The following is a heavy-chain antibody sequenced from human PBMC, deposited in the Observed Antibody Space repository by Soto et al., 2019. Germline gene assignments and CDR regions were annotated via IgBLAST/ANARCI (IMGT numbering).Heavy chain of an antibody. D-gene: IGHD6-13*01. V-gene: IGHV4-34*01. CDR2: INHSGST. J-gene: IGHJ4*02. CDR3: ARKTSIAAAGGVSYYFDY. CDR1: GGSFSGYY. Sequence: TLSLTCAVYGGSFSGYYWSWIRQPPGKGLEWIGEINHSGSTNYNPSLKSRVTISVDTSKNQFSLKLSSVTAADTAVYYCARKTSIAAAGGVSYYFDYWGQGTLVTVSS.